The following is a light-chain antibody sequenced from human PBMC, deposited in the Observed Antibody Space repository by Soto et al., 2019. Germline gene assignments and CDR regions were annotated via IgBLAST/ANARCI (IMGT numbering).Light chain of an antibody. V-gene: IGKV1-13*01. J-gene: IGKJ4*01. CDR2: DAS. CDR3: QQFTTFPVT. CDR1: QGMASA. Sequence: AIQLTQSPSSRPASVGDRVTFPCGPSQGMASALACYQQRPGKPPSLLIYDASTSESGVPSRFGGSGSETDFTLTISSLQPEDFGTYYCQQFTTFPVTFGGGTRVEIK.